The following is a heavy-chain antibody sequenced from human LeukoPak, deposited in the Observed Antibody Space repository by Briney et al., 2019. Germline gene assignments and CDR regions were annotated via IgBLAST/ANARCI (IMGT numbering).Heavy chain of an antibody. D-gene: IGHD3-16*02. CDR3: ARRVWGSNRYTDC. J-gene: IGHJ4*02. Sequence: AGGSLRLSCAASGFTVSTNYMSWVRQAPGKGLEWVSIIYTGGNTYYADSVKGRFTISRDNSKNTLYLQMNSLRAEDTAVYYCARRVWGSNRYTDCWGQGTLATVSS. V-gene: IGHV3-53*01. CDR2: IYTGGNT. CDR1: GFTVSTNY.